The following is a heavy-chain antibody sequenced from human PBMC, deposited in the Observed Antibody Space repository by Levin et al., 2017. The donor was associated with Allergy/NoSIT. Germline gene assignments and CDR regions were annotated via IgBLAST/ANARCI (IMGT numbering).Heavy chain of an antibody. V-gene: IGHV3-48*01. CDR1: GFTFSSYS. CDR2: ISSSSSTI. D-gene: IGHD3-10*01. Sequence: GESLKISCAASGFTFSSYSMNWVRQAPGKGLGWVSYISSSSSTIHYADSVKGRFTMSRDNAKNSLYLQMNSLRAEDTAVYYCARVSGGSGNYYNDWGQGTLVTVSS. CDR3: ARVSGGSGNYYND. J-gene: IGHJ4*02.